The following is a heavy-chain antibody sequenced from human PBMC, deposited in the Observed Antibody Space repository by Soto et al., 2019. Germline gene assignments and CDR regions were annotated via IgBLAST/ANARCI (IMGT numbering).Heavy chain of an antibody. CDR3: ARDPIVRGVVGWYFDL. V-gene: IGHV4-31*11. CDR2: IHNSGTT. CDR1: GGSISRSVYY. D-gene: IGHD3-10*01. J-gene: IGHJ2*01. Sequence: QVQLQESGPGLVKPSQTLSLTCAVSGGSISRSVYYCNWIRQHPGKGLEWIGYIHNSGTTYYHPSLKSRLTFSVDTSKNQFSLKVSSVTTADTAVYYCARDPIVRGVVGWYFDLWGRGTLVTVSS.